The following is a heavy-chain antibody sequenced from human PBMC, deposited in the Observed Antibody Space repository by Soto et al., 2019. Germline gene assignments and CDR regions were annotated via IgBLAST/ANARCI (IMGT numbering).Heavy chain of an antibody. J-gene: IGHJ6*02. CDR3: ARQGYCSSTSCRHDYYYGMDV. Sequence: QVQLVQSGAEVKKPGASVKVSCKASGYTFSSYGISWVRQAPGQGLEWMGWISAYNGNTNYAQKLQGRVTMTTDTSTSTAYMELRSLRSDDTAVYYCARQGYCSSTSCRHDYYYGMDVWGQGTTVTVSS. CDR2: ISAYNGNT. D-gene: IGHD2-2*01. CDR1: GYTFSSYG. V-gene: IGHV1-18*01.